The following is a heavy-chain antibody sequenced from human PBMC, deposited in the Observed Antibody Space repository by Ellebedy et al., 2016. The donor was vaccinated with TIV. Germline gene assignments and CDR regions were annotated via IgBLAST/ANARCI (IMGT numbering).Heavy chain of an antibody. CDR3: ARDRTGFWSGYPLDY. CDR1: GGTFSSYA. Sequence: AASVKVSCKASGGTFSSYAISWVRQAPGQGLEWMGRIIPILGIANYAQKFQGRVTITADKSTSTAYMELSSLRSEDTAVYYCARDRTGFWSGYPLDYWGQGTLVTVSS. J-gene: IGHJ4*02. D-gene: IGHD3-3*01. V-gene: IGHV1-69*04. CDR2: IIPILGIA.